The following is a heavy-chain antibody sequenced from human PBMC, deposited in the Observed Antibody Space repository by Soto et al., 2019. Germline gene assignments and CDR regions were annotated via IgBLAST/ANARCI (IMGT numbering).Heavy chain of an antibody. V-gene: IGHV4-31*03. CDR3: ARGPGIAVSRRGKFDY. CDR2: IYYSGST. J-gene: IGHJ4*02. Sequence: PSETLSLTCTVSGGSISSGGYYWSWIRQHPGKGLEWIGYIYYSGSTYYNPSLKSRVTISVDTSKNQFSLKLSSVTAADTAVYYCARGPGIAVSRRGKFDYWGQGTLVTVSS. D-gene: IGHD6-19*01. CDR1: GGSISSGGYY.